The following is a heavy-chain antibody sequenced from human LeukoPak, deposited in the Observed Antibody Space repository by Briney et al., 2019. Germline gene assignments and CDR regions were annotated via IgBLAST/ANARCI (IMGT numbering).Heavy chain of an antibody. CDR1: VGSFSGHY. D-gene: IGHD1-1*01. J-gene: IGHJ2*01. CDR3: ARGGNDSSYFDL. Sequence: SETLSLTCAVYVGSFSGHYWTWIRQRPGKRLEWIGEVNHSGSTNYNPSLMSRVTISVDTSKNQFSLNLNSVTAADTAMYYCARGGNDSSYFDLWGRGTRVAVSS. CDR2: VNHSGST. V-gene: IGHV4-34*01.